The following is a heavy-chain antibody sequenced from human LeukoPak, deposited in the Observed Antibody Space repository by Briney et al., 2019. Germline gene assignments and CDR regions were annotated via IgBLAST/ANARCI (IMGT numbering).Heavy chain of an antibody. D-gene: IGHD3-3*01. CDR3: ARADYDFWSGYYQN. V-gene: IGHV4-59*01. J-gene: IGHJ4*02. Sequence: SETLSLTCTVSGGSISSYYWSWLRQPPGKGLEWIGYIYYSGSTNYNPSLKSRVTISVDTSKNQFSLKLSSVTAADTAVYYCARADYDFWSGYYQNWGQGTLVTVSS. CDR2: IYYSGST. CDR1: GGSISSYY.